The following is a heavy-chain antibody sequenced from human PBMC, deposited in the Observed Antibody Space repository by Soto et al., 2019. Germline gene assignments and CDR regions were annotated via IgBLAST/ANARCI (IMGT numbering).Heavy chain of an antibody. CDR1: GFTFSSYS. CDR3: TYDFWSGYPKYNWFDP. Sequence: GGSLRLSCAASGFTFSSYSMNWVRQAPGKGLEWVSSISSSSSYIYYADSVKGRFTISRDNAKNSLYLQMNSLRAEDTAVYYCTYDFWSGYPKYNWFDPWGQGTLVTVSS. CDR2: ISSSSSYI. D-gene: IGHD3-3*01. V-gene: IGHV3-21*01. J-gene: IGHJ5*02.